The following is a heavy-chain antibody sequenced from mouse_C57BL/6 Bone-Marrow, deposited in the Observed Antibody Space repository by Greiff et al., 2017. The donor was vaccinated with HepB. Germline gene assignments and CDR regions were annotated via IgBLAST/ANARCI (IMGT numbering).Heavy chain of an antibody. Sequence: EVQLVESGGGLVQSGRSLRLSCATSGFTFSDFYMEWVRQAPGKGLEWIAASRNKANDYTTEYSASVKGRFIVSRDTSQSILYLQMNALRAEDTAIYYCARGDGSSYWYFDVWGTGTTVTVSS. CDR3: ARGDGSSYWYFDV. J-gene: IGHJ1*03. D-gene: IGHD1-1*01. V-gene: IGHV7-1*01. CDR1: GFTFSDFY. CDR2: SRNKANDYTT.